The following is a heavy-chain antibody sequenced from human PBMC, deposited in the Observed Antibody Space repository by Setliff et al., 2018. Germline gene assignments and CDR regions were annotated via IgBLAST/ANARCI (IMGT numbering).Heavy chain of an antibody. D-gene: IGHD6-13*01. V-gene: IGHV1-46*01. Sequence: ASVKVSCKASGYTFTTYYMHWVRQAPGQGLEWMGVINPSDGSTTYAQKFQGRVKMTRDTSTNTVYMQLSSLRSEDTAVYYCAREWGSSSWSSPRYYYYGMDVWGQGTTGTVS. J-gene: IGHJ6*02. CDR1: GYTFTTYY. CDR2: INPSDGST. CDR3: AREWGSSSWSSPRYYYYGMDV.